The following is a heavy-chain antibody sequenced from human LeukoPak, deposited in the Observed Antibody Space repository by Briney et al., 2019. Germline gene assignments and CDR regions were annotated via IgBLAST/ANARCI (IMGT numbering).Heavy chain of an antibody. J-gene: IGHJ3*02. CDR3: ARFYSIGAFDAFDI. D-gene: IGHD6-25*01. V-gene: IGHV3-53*01. CDR1: GFTVSSNY. CDR2: IHSGGST. Sequence: GGSLRLSCAASGFTVSSNYMSWVRQAPGKGLEWVSVIHSGGSTYYADSVKGRFTISRDNSKNTLYLQMNSLRAEDTAVYYCARFYSIGAFDAFDIWGQGTMVTVSS.